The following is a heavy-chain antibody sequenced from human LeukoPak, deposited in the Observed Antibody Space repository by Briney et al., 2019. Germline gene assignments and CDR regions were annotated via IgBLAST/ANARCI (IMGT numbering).Heavy chain of an antibody. V-gene: IGHV3-30*18. CDR3: AKHRGMDV. Sequence: PGGSLRLSCAASGFTFSSYGMHWVRQAPGKGLEWVAVISYDGSNKYYADSVKGRFTISRDNSKDTLYPQMNSLRAEDTAVYYCAKHRGMDVWGQGTTVTVSS. J-gene: IGHJ6*02. CDR2: ISYDGSNK. CDR1: GFTFSSYG.